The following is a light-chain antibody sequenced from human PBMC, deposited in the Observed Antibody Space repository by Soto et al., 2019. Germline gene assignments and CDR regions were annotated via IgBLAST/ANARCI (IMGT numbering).Light chain of an antibody. CDR3: QQSYSTPFT. Sequence: DIQMTQSPSSLSASVGDRVTISCRASQSISNHLNWYQHKPGKAPKVLIYAASSLQGGVPSSFSGSGSGTDFTLTINSLQPEDFATYYCQQSYSTPFTFGPGTKVDIK. CDR1: QSISNH. V-gene: IGKV1-39*01. J-gene: IGKJ3*01. CDR2: AAS.